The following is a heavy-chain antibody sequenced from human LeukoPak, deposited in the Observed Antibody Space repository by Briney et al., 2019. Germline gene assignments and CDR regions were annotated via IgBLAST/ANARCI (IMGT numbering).Heavy chain of an antibody. CDR1: GGSISSSSYY. D-gene: IGHD2-15*01. J-gene: IGHJ3*02. Sequence: SETLSLTCTVSGGSISSSSYYWGWIRQPPGKGLEWIGEINHSGSTNYNPSLKSRVTISVDTSKNQFSLKLSSVTAADTAVYYCARDFEYCSGGSCYSTAFDIWGQGTMVTVSS. CDR3: ARDFEYCSGGSCYSTAFDI. V-gene: IGHV4-39*07. CDR2: INHSGST.